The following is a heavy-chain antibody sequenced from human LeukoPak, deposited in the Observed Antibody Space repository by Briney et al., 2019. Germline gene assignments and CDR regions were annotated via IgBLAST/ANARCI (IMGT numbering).Heavy chain of an antibody. Sequence: GGSLRLSCAASGFTFSSYAMSGVRRAPGRTRVWGSGNSGGGGSTYYEDSLKGRFTTSRDNSKNTLYLQMNSLRAEDTAVYYCAKMPSTETYYCYYMDVWGKGTTVTVSS. CDR1: GFTFSSYA. CDR2: NSGGGGST. D-gene: IGHD2-2*01. J-gene: IGHJ6*03. CDR3: AKMPSTETYYCYYMDV. V-gene: IGHV3-23*01.